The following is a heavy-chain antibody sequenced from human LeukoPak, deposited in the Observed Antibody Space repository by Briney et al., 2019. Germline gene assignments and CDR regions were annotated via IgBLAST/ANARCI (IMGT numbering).Heavy chain of an antibody. CDR1: GFTVSSNY. Sequence: PGGSLRLSCAASGFTVSSNYMSWVRQAPGKGLEWVSVIYSGGSTYYADSVKGRFTISRDNSKNTLYLQMNSLRAEDTAVYYCARDPYCSGGSCYSGGWFGPWGQGTLVTVSS. V-gene: IGHV3-53*01. J-gene: IGHJ5*02. CDR3: ARDPYCSGGSCYSGGWFGP. D-gene: IGHD2-15*01. CDR2: IYSGGST.